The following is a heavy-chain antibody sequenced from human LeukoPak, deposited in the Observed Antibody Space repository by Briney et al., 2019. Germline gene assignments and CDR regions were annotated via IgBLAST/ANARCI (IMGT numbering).Heavy chain of an antibody. J-gene: IGHJ3*02. D-gene: IGHD1-26*01. Sequence: GGSLRLSCEASRFSFSAYPMGWVRRAPGKGLEWVSGISASGDVTFHADPLKGRFTISRDNSKNTLYLQMDSLRAGDTAKYYCAKSLLTTASGTGRAFDIWGQGTVVTVSA. CDR3: AKSLLTTASGTGRAFDI. CDR2: ISASGDVT. V-gene: IGHV3-23*01. CDR1: RFSFSAYP.